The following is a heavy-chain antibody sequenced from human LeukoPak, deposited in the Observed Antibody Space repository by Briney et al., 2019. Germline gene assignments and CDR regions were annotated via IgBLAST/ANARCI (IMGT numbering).Heavy chain of an antibody. CDR1: GGSITSYY. D-gene: IGHD6-6*01. CDR2: IYKSGST. J-gene: IGHJ4*02. Sequence: SETLSLTCTVSGGSITSYYWSWIRQSPGKGLEWIGYIYKSGSTNYNPSLKSRVTISEDTSKNQFSLKLSSVTAADTAVYYCARSSIAAPPDYRGQGTLVTVSS. CDR3: ARSSIAAPPDY. V-gene: IGHV4-59*01.